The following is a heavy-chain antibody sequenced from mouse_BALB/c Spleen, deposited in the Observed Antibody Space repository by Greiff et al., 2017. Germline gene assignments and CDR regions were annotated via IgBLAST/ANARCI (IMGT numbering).Heavy chain of an antibody. Sequence: EVMLVESGGDLVKPGGSLKLSCAASGFTFSSYGMSWVRQTPDKRLEWVATISSGGSYTYYPDSVKGRFTISRDNTKNTLYLQMSSLKSEDTAMYYCARQDGGYGNYYAMDYWGQGTSVTVSS. V-gene: IGHV5-6*01. CDR3: ARQDGGYGNYYAMDY. J-gene: IGHJ4*01. CDR1: GFTFSSYG. CDR2: ISSGGSYT. D-gene: IGHD2-10*02.